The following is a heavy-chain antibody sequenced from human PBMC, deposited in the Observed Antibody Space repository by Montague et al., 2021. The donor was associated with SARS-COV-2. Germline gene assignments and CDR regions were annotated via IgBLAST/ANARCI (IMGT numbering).Heavy chain of an antibody. V-gene: IGHV3-33*03. CDR1: GFTFSSYG. CDR2: IWYDGSNK. CDR3: AKATAGPAAIFMGFPRPIDSFDI. D-gene: IGHD2-2*01. J-gene: IGHJ3*02. Sequence: SLRLSCAASGFTFSSYGMHWVRQAPGKGLEWVALIWYDGSNKYYADSVKGRFTISRDNSKNTLYLQMNSLRAEDTAVYYCAKATAGPAAIFMGFPRPIDSFDIWGQGTMVTVSS.